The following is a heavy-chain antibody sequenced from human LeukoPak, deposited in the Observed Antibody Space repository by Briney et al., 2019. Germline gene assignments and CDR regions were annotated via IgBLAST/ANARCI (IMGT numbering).Heavy chain of an antibody. CDR3: AREKMTTITTIDY. J-gene: IGHJ4*02. D-gene: IGHD4-11*01. V-gene: IGHV4-4*07. CDR1: GDSISTYY. CDR2: IYISGTP. Sequence: SDTLSLTCSVSGDSISTYYWTWIRQPAGKGLEWIGRIYISGTPNYNPSLRGRVTMSIDTSMNQFSLKLTSVTAADTAVYYCAREKMTTITTIDYWGQGTLVTVSS.